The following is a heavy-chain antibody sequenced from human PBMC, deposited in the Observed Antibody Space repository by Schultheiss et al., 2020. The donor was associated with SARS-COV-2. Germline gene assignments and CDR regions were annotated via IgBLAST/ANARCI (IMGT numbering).Heavy chain of an antibody. J-gene: IGHJ4*02. D-gene: IGHD3-3*01. CDR2: ISYDGSNK. Sequence: GGSLRLSCAASGFTVSSNYMSWVRQAPGKGLEWVAVISYDGSNKYYADSVKGRFTISRDNSKNTLYLQMNSLRAEDTAVYYCAKSAIPLRFLEWFFDYWGQGTLVTVSS. V-gene: IGHV3-30*18. CDR1: GFTVSSNY. CDR3: AKSAIPLRFLEWFFDY.